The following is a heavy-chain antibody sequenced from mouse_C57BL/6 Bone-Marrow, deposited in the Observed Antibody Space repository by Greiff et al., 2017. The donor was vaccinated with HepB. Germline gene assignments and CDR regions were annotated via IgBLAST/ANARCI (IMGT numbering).Heavy chain of an antibody. CDR1: GYTFTSYW. Sequence: QVHVKQPGAELVKPGASVKLSCKASGYTFTSYWMHWVKQRPGQGLEWIGMIHPNSGSTNYNEKFKSKATLTVDKSSSTAYMQLSSLTSEDSAVYYCARNFITTVVASGYWGQGTTLTVSS. J-gene: IGHJ2*01. CDR2: IHPNSGST. V-gene: IGHV1-64*01. CDR3: ARNFITTVVASGY. D-gene: IGHD1-1*01.